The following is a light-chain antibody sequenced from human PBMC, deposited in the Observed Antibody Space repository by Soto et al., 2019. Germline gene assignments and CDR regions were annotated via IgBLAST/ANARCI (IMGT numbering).Light chain of an antibody. CDR3: CSYAVANTLV. Sequence: QSALTQPRSVSGSPGQSVTFSCIGTSSDIGTYNFVSWYQQSPGKAPKLIIYDVTKRPSGVPDRFFGSKSGSTASLTISGLQSEDEADYYCCSYAVANTLVFGGGTKLTVL. J-gene: IGLJ3*02. V-gene: IGLV2-11*01. CDR2: DVT. CDR1: SSDIGTYNF.